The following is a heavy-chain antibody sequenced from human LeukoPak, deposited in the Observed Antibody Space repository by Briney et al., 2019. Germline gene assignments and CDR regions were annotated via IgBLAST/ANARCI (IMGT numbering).Heavy chain of an antibody. Sequence: PGGSLRLSCAASGFTFSSYAMHWVRQAPGKGLEWVAVISYDGSNKYYADSVKGRFTISRDNSKNTLYLQMNSLRAEDTAVYYCAKVRHRVDSSDPGLYYFDYWGQGTLVTVSS. V-gene: IGHV3-30-3*01. CDR2: ISYDGSNK. CDR1: GFTFSSYA. D-gene: IGHD6-19*01. J-gene: IGHJ4*02. CDR3: AKVRHRVDSSDPGLYYFDY.